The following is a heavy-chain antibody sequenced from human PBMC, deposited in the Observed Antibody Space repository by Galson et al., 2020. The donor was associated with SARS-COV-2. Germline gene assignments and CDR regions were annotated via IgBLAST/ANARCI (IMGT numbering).Heavy chain of an antibody. D-gene: IGHD6-13*01. V-gene: IGHV3-7*01. Sequence: GGSLRLSCAASGFTFSSYWMSWVRQAPGKGLEWVANIKQDGSEKYYVDSVKGRFTISRDNAKNSLYLQMNSLRAEDTAVYYCARDGISGDLYSSSLYVLGGGYYYGMDVWGQGTTVTVSS. CDR2: IKQDGSEK. J-gene: IGHJ6*02. CDR3: ARDGISGDLYSSSLYVLGGGYYYGMDV. CDR1: GFTFSSYW.